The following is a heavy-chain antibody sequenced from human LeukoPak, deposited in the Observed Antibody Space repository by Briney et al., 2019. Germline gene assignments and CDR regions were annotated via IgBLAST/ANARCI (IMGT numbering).Heavy chain of an antibody. CDR3: ARGAYYDSSGYSDFDY. J-gene: IGHJ4*02. CDR1: GGTFSSYA. V-gene: IGHV1-69*17. D-gene: IGHD3-22*01. Sequence: ASVKVSCKASGGTFSSYAISWVRQAPGQGLEWMGGIIPIFGIANYAQKFQGRVTMTRDTSTSTVYMELSSLRSEDTAVYYCARGAYYDSSGYSDFDYWGQGTLVTVSS. CDR2: IIPIFGIA.